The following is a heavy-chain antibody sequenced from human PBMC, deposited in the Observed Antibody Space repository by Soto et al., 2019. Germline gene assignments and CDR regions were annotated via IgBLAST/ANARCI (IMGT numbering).Heavy chain of an antibody. D-gene: IGHD4-4*01. J-gene: IGHJ3*02. CDR2: IKQDGSEK. CDR1: GFTFSSYW. V-gene: IGHV3-7*01. Sequence: EVQLVESGGGLVQPGGSLRLSCAASGFTFSSYWMSWVRQAPGKGLEWVANIKQDGSEKYYVDSVKGRFTISRDNAKNSLYLQMNSLRAEDTAVYYCARDSFTDLQDAFDIWGQGTMVTVS. CDR3: ARDSFTDLQDAFDI.